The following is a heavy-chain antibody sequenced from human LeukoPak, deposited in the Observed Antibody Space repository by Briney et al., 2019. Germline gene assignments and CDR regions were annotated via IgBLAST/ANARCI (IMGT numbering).Heavy chain of an antibody. CDR3: ARPLYDSSGYPFDY. D-gene: IGHD3-22*01. CDR2: ISSSSSYI. J-gene: IGHJ4*02. Sequence: GGSLRLSCAASGFTFSSYSMNWVRQAPGKGLEWVSSISSSSSYIYYADSVKGRFTISRDNAKNSLFLQMNSLRAEDTAVYYCARPLYDSSGYPFDYWGQGTLVTVPS. CDR1: GFTFSSYS. V-gene: IGHV3-21*01.